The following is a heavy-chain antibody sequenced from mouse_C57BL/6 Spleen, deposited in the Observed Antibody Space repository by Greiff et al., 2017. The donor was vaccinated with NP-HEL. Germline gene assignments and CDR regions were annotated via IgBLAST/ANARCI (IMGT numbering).Heavy chain of an antibody. V-gene: IGHV1-69*01. CDR2: IDPSDSYT. D-gene: IGHD2-3*01. CDR1: GYTFTSYW. J-gene: IGHJ3*01. Sequence: VQLQQSGAELVMPGASVKLSCKASGYTFTSYWMHWVKQRPGQGLEWIGEIDPSDSYTNYNQKFKGKSTLTVDKSSSTAYMQLSSLTSEDSAVYYCARSSDGYYAAYWGQGTLVTVSA. CDR3: ARSSDGYYAAY.